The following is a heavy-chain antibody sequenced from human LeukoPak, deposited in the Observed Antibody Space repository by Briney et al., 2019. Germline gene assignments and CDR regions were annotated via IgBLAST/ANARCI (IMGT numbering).Heavy chain of an antibody. CDR2: INPNSGGT. Sequence: ASVKVSCKASGYTFTGYYMHWVRQAPGQGLEWMGWINPNSGGTNYAQKFQGRVTMTRDTSISTAYMELSRLRSDDTAVYYCARDYDFWSGSPDFDYWGQGTLVTVSS. J-gene: IGHJ4*02. CDR3: ARDYDFWSGSPDFDY. CDR1: GYTFTGYY. V-gene: IGHV1-2*02. D-gene: IGHD3-3*01.